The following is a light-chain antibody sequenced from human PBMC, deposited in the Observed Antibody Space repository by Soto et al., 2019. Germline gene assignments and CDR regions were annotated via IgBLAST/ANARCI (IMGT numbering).Light chain of an antibody. CDR2: KAS. V-gene: IGKV1-5*03. CDR3: KQYNSYWT. J-gene: IGKJ1*01. CDR1: QSISSW. Sequence: DIQMTQSPSTLSASVGDRVTITCRASQSISSWLAWYQQKPGKAPKLLIYKASTLESGVPSRFSGSGSGTDFTLTSSSLQPDDFATYYCKQYNSYWTFGQGTKVEI.